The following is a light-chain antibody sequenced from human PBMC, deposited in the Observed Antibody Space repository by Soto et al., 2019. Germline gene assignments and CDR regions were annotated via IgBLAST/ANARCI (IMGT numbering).Light chain of an antibody. V-gene: IGKV1-5*01. CDR2: DAS. J-gene: IGKJ2*01. CDR1: QSISRW. Sequence: DIQMTQSPSTLSASVGDRVTITCRASQSISRWLAWYQQKPGKAPKLLIYDASSLESGVPSRFSGSGSGTEFTLPLSSLQPDDFATYYCQQFHNSSPYTFGQGTKLEIE. CDR3: QQFHNSSPYT.